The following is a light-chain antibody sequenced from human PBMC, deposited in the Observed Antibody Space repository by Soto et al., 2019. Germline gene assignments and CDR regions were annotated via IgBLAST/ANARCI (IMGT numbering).Light chain of an antibody. V-gene: IGKV1-5*03. J-gene: IGKJ1*01. CDR2: KAS. Sequence: DIQMTQSPSTLSASVGYRFTITCRASQSISSWLAWYQQKPGKAPKLLIYKASSLESGVPSRFSGSGSGTEFTLTISSLQPDDFATYYCQQYNSLWTFGQGTTGDI. CDR1: QSISSW. CDR3: QQYNSLWT.